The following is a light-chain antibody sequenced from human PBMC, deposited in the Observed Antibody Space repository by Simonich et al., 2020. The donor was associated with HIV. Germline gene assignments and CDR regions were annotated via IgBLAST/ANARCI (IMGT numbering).Light chain of an antibody. CDR3: QQSYSTPLT. CDR2: ETS. Sequence: DIQMTQSPSSLSASVGDRVTITCHASQDIRKYLNWYQQQPGKAPKLLIYETSSLQSGVPSRFSGSGSGTDFTLTISSLQPEDFATYYCQQSYSTPLTFGGGTKVEIK. CDR1: QDIRKY. J-gene: IGKJ4*01. V-gene: IGKV1-39*01.